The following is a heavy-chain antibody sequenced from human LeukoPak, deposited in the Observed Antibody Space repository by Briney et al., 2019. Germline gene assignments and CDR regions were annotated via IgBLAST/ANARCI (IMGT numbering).Heavy chain of an antibody. CDR1: GASVSNYY. Sequence: SETLSLTCTVSGASVSNYYWSWIGQPPGKGLEWIGYFSYSGSTNYNPSHKSRVTISVDTSKNQFSLKLSSVTAADTAVYYCARGPLDSGYTYFDYWGQGTLVSVAS. CDR2: FSYSGST. CDR3: ARGPLDSGYTYFDY. V-gene: IGHV4-59*02. D-gene: IGHD5-12*01. J-gene: IGHJ4*02.